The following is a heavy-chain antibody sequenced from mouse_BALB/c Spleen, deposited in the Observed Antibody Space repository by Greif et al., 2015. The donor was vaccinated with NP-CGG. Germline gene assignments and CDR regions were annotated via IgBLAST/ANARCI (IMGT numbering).Heavy chain of an antibody. CDR1: GYTFTSYW. J-gene: IGHJ2*01. CDR2: IDPSDSET. V-gene: IGHV1-69*02. Sequence: VQLQQSGAELVKPGAPVKLSCKASGYTFTSYWMNWVKQRPGRGLEWIGRIDPSDSETHYNQKFKDKATLTVDKSSSTAYIQLSSLTSEDSAVYYCARTGFDYWGQGTTLTVSS. CDR3: ARTGFDY.